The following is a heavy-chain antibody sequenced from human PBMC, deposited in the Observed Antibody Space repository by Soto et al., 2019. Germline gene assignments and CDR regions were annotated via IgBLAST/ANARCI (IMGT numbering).Heavy chain of an antibody. V-gene: IGHV3-23*01. D-gene: IGHD5-18*01. CDR2: ITGSGGST. CDR1: GFTFGTYA. CDR3: AKDRSVDTRDWFDP. Sequence: GGSLRLSCAASGFTFGTYAMNWVRQAPGKGLEWVSGITGSGGSTYYADSVKGRFTISRDNSENTLYLQMNSLRGDDTAVYYCAKDRSVDTRDWFDPWGQGTLVTVSS. J-gene: IGHJ5*02.